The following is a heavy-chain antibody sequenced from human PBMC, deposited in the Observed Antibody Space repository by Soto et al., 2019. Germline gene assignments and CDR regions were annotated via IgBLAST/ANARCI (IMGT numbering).Heavy chain of an antibody. CDR1: GFTFSSYW. CDR3: VRTSLVVAAATREDY. Sequence: EVQLVESGGGLVQPGGSLGLSCAASGFTFSSYWMHWVRQAPGKGLVWVSRINSDGSSTSYADSVKGRFTISRDNAKNTLYLQMNSLRAEDTAVYYCVRTSLVVAAATREDYWGKGTLVTVSS. D-gene: IGHD2-15*01. CDR2: INSDGSST. J-gene: IGHJ4*02. V-gene: IGHV3-74*01.